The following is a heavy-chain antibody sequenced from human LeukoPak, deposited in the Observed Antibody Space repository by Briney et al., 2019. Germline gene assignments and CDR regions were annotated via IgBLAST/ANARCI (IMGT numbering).Heavy chain of an antibody. Sequence: PGGSLRLSCAASGFTFSSYWMSWVRQAPGKGLEWVANIKQDGSEKYYVDSVKGRFTISRDNAKNSLYLQMNSLRAEDTAVYYCARESRIIWFGVGMRYYYMDVWGKGTTVTISS. CDR2: IKQDGSEK. CDR1: GFTFSSYW. CDR3: ARESRIIWFGVGMRYYYMDV. D-gene: IGHD3-10*01. V-gene: IGHV3-7*01. J-gene: IGHJ6*03.